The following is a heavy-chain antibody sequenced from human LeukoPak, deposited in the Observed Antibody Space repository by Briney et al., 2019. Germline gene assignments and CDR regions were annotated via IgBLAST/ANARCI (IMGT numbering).Heavy chain of an antibody. D-gene: IGHD5-12*01. CDR3: ARDLRGYGYYFDY. J-gene: IGHJ4*02. Sequence: PSETLSLTCTVSGGSISSSSYYWGWIRQPPGKGLEWIGSIYYSGSTYYNPSLKSRVTISVDTSKNQFSLKLSSVTAADTAVYYCARDLRGYGYYFDYWGQGTLVTVSS. CDR2: IYYSGST. V-gene: IGHV4-39*07. CDR1: GGSISSSSYY.